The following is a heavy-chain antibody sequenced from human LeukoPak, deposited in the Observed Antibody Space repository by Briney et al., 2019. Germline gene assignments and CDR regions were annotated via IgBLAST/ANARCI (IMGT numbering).Heavy chain of an antibody. CDR3: ARAGGWVA. CDR2: ISTDGSST. J-gene: IGHJ4*02. Sequence: GGSLRLSCAASGFTFSNSLMHWARQAPGKGLVWISHISTDGSSTNYADSVKGRFTISRDNAKNTLFLQMNSLRAEDTAVYYCARAGGWVAWGQGTLVTVSS. CDR1: GFTFSNSL. D-gene: IGHD2-15*01. V-gene: IGHV3-74*01.